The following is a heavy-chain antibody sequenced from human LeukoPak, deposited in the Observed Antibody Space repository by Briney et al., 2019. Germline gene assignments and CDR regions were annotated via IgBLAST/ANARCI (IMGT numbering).Heavy chain of an antibody. CDR2: IFHSGIT. J-gene: IGHJ4*02. Sequence: SETLSLTCTVSNYSIRSGYFWGWIRQPPGKGLQWIGTIFHSGITYYDPSLRSRVTVSVDTSKNQFSLNLNSVTAADTAVYYCVRDRNYFFDYWGQGTLVTVSS. V-gene: IGHV4-38-2*02. CDR3: VRDRNYFFDY. CDR1: NYSIRSGYF.